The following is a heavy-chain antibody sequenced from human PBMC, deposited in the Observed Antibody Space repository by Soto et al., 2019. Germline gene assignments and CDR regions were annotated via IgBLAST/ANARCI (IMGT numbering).Heavy chain of an antibody. CDR1: GASISSGGSS. J-gene: IGHJ6*02. Sequence: QLQLQESGSGLVKPSQTLSLTCAVSGASISSGGSSWSWMRQAPGTGLEWIGYIYHSGITNYIPTLKSRVTISVDKSRNQFSLSLSFVTAADTAVYYCASGLAVLGSYGLDVWSQGTTVTVSS. CDR3: ASGLAVLGSYGLDV. D-gene: IGHD3-10*01. CDR2: IYHSGIT. V-gene: IGHV4-30-2*01.